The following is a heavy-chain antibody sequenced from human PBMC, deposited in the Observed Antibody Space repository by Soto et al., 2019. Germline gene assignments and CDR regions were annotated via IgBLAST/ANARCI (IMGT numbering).Heavy chain of an antibody. D-gene: IGHD2-8*01. J-gene: IGHJ4*02. V-gene: IGHV3-30-3*01. Sequence: GGSLRLSCAASGFTFSSYAMHWVRQAPGKGLEWVAVISYDGSNKYYADSVKGRFTISRDNSKNTLYLQMNSLRAEDTAVYYCAREAEDCTNGVCYPKIDYWGQGTLVTVSS. CDR1: GFTFSSYA. CDR2: ISYDGSNK. CDR3: AREAEDCTNGVCYPKIDY.